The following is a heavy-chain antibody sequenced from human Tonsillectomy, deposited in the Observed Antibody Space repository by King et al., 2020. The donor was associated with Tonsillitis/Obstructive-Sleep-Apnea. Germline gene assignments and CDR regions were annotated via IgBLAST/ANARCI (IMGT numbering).Heavy chain of an antibody. J-gene: IGHJ4*02. CDR3: ARSTAMVTPFDY. CDR1: GFTFDDYT. V-gene: IGHV3-43*01. Sequence: VQLVESGGVVVQPGGSLRLSCAASGFTFDDYTMHWVRQAPGKGLEWVSLISWDGGSTYYADSVKGRFTNSRDNSKNSLYLQMNSLRTEDTALYYCARSTAMVTPFDYWGQGTLVTVSS. CDR2: ISWDGGST. D-gene: IGHD5-18*01.